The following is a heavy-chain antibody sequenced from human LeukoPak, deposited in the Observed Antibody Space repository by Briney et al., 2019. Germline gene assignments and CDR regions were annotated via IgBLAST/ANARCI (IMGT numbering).Heavy chain of an antibody. Sequence: GESLKISCKGSGYSFTSYWIGWVRQMPGKGLEWMGITYLGDSDTRYSPSFQGQVTISADRSISTAYLQWSSLKASDTAMYYCARHEWYSSSSPVDYWGQGTLVTVSS. V-gene: IGHV5-51*01. D-gene: IGHD6-13*01. CDR3: ARHEWYSSSSPVDY. J-gene: IGHJ4*02. CDR1: GYSFTSYW. CDR2: TYLGDSDT.